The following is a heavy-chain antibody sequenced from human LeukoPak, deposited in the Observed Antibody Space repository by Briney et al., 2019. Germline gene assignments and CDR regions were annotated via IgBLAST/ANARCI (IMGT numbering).Heavy chain of an antibody. Sequence: GGSLRLSCAASGFTFSSYWMHWVRQAPGKGLVWVSRINSDGSSTSYADSVKGRFTISRDNAKNTLYLQMNSLRAEDTAVYYCATLGGDILTGYAFDIWGQGTMVTVSS. CDR2: INSDGSST. CDR3: ATLGGDILTGYAFDI. V-gene: IGHV3-74*01. D-gene: IGHD3-9*01. CDR1: GFTFSSYW. J-gene: IGHJ3*02.